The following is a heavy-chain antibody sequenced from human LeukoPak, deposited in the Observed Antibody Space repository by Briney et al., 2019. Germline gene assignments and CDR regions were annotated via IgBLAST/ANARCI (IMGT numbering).Heavy chain of an antibody. CDR2: IYYSGNT. CDR1: GGAINNYY. Sequence: SETLSLTCTVSGGAINNYYWSWIRQSPGKGLECLGYIYYSGNTNYNPSLKSRVTISIDTSKNQFSLKLNSVTAADTAVYYCATCSGLAVAGAYYFDYWGQGTLVTVSS. J-gene: IGHJ4*02. CDR3: ATCSGLAVAGAYYFDY. V-gene: IGHV4-59*01. D-gene: IGHD6-19*01.